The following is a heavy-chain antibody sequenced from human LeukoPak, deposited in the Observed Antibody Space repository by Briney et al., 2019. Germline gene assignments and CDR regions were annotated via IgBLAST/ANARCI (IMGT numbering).Heavy chain of an antibody. D-gene: IGHD1-14*01. J-gene: IGHJ2*01. CDR3: ARDDPQSQPNYWYFDL. V-gene: IGHV4-39*07. Sequence: SSETLSLTCAVSGDSISSGTYYWGWIRQPPGKGLEWIGSIYYSGSTYYNPSLKSRVTISVDTSKNQFSLKLSSVTAADTAVYYCARDDPQSQPNYWYFDLWGRGTLVTVSS. CDR1: GDSISSGTYY. CDR2: IYYSGST.